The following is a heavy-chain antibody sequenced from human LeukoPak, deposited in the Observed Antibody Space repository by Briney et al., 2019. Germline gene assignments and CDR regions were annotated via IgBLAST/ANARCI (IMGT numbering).Heavy chain of an antibody. Sequence: SETLSLTRAVYGGSYSGYYWSWIRQPPGKGLEWIGEINHSGSTNYNPSLKSRVTISVDTSKNQFSLKLSSVTAADTAVYYCARESRYDFWSGYKYYYYMDVWGKGTTVTVSS. V-gene: IGHV4-34*01. CDR3: ARESRYDFWSGYKYYYYMDV. CDR1: GGSYSGYY. J-gene: IGHJ6*03. D-gene: IGHD3-3*01. CDR2: INHSGST.